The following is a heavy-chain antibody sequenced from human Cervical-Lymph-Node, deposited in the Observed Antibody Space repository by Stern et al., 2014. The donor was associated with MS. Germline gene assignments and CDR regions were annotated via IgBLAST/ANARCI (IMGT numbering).Heavy chain of an antibody. CDR3: TREMAARRLDP. J-gene: IGHJ5*02. D-gene: IGHD5-24*01. CDR2: FYSGIST. Sequence: VQLVESEGTLVQPGGSLRLSCAASGSTVNSNYMTWVRQAPGKGLEWVSIFYSGISTYYAESVKGRFSFSIDNSKNTLYLQMNNLRVEDTAMYYCTREMAARRLDPWGQGTLVIVSA. V-gene: IGHV3-66*01. CDR1: GSTVNSNY.